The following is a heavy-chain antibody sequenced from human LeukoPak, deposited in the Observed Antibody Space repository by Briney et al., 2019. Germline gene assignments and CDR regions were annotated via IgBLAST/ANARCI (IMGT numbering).Heavy chain of an antibody. Sequence: GGSLRLSCAASGFTFSSYAMSWVRQAPGKGLEWVSAISGSGGSTYYADSVRGRFTISRDNSKNTLYLQMDSLRAEDTAVYYCAKSESRRTMIVVVITPFDYWGQGTLVTVSS. CDR1: GFTFSSYA. CDR3: AKSESRRTMIVVVITPFDY. J-gene: IGHJ4*02. CDR2: ISGSGGST. V-gene: IGHV3-23*01. D-gene: IGHD3-22*01.